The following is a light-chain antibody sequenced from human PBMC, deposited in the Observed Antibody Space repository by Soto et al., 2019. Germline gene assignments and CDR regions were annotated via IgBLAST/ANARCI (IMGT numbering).Light chain of an antibody. J-gene: IGLJ2*01. CDR2: SNN. CDR3: AAWADSLNGVV. Sequence: QSVLTQPPSASGTPGQRVTISCSGSSSNIGSNTVNWYQQLPGTAPKLLIYSNNQRPSGVPDRFSGSKSGTSASLAISGLQYEDEADYYCAAWADSLNGVVFGGGTKVTVL. CDR1: SSNIGSNT. V-gene: IGLV1-44*01.